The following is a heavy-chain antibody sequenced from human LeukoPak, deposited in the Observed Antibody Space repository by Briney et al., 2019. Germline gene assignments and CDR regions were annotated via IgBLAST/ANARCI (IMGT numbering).Heavy chain of an antibody. Sequence: GGSLRLSCAASGFTFSNYSMNWVRQAPGKGLEWVSSISSSSSYTYYADSVKGRFTISRDNAKNSLYLQMNSLRAEDTAVYYCATGYCSGGSCYRPFDYWGQGTLVTVPS. CDR1: GFTFSNYS. V-gene: IGHV3-21*01. CDR3: ATGYCSGGSCYRPFDY. D-gene: IGHD2-15*01. CDR2: ISSSSSYT. J-gene: IGHJ4*02.